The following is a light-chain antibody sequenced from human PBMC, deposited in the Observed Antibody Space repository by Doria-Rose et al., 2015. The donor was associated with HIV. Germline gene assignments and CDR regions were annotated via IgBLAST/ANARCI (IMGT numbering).Light chain of an antibody. CDR3: RQYYDTPS. Sequence: DIQMTQSPESLGMSLGERATLNCKSNQSLLYTSKDYLAWYQQKPGQPPKLLIYWASTRQSGVPARFSGSGSGTDFTLTISSLEAEDVAVYYWRQYYDTPSFGPGTTVDIK. V-gene: IGKV4-1*01. CDR1: QSLLYTSKDY. J-gene: IGKJ3*01. CDR2: WAS.